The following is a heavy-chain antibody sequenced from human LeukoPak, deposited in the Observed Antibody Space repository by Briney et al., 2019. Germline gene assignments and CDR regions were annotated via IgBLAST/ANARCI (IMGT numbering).Heavy chain of an antibody. J-gene: IGHJ3*02. Sequence: GRSLRLSCAASGFTFSNSAMHWVRQAPGKGPEYVSAITSNGDRTYYANSVKGRFTISRDNSKNTLYLQMGSLRAEDMAVYYCARVGSRDAFDIWGQGTMVTVSS. D-gene: IGHD1-26*01. CDR1: GFTFSNSA. CDR2: ITSNGDRT. CDR3: ARVGSRDAFDI. V-gene: IGHV3-64*01.